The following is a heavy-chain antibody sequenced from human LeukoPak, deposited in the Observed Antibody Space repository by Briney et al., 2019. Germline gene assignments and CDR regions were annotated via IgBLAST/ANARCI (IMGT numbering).Heavy chain of an antibody. CDR3: ARDHIVVVPARHAFDI. Sequence: SETLSLTCTVSGGSISSGGYYWSWIRQHPGKGLEWIVYIYYSGSTYYNPSLKSRVTISVDTSKNQFSLKLSSVTAADTAVYYCARDHIVVVPARHAFDIWGQGTMVTVSS. CDR2: IYYSGST. V-gene: IGHV4-31*03. CDR1: GGSISSGGYY. D-gene: IGHD2-2*01. J-gene: IGHJ3*02.